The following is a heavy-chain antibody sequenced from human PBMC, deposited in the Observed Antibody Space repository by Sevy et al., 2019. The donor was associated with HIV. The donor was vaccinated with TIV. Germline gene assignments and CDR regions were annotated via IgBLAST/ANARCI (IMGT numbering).Heavy chain of an antibody. Sequence: GGSLRLSCAVSKLTLSDYGMHWVRQAPGKGLEWVAVISFDGYNKNYVDSVKGRFTISRDNSKNTVYLEMNSLRREDTAVYYCAKELQRGYDFWSGPNFDYWGQGILVTVCS. CDR1: KLTLSDYG. V-gene: IGHV3-30*18. J-gene: IGHJ4*02. D-gene: IGHD3-3*01. CDR3: AKELQRGYDFWSGPNFDY. CDR2: ISFDGYNK.